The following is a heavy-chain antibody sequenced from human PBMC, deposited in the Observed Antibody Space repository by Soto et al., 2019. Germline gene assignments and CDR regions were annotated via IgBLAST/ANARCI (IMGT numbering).Heavy chain of an antibody. J-gene: IGHJ5*02. D-gene: IGHD2-2*03. CDR2: ISSSSSYI. CDR3: ERDYGYCSSTSCPPHNWFDP. Sequence: GGSLRLSCAASGFTFSSYSMNWVRQAPGKGLEWVSSISSSSSYIYYADSVKGRFTISRDNAKNSLYLQMNSLRAEETAVYYCERDYGYCSSTSCPPHNWFDPWGQGTLVTVSS. V-gene: IGHV3-21*01. CDR1: GFTFSSYS.